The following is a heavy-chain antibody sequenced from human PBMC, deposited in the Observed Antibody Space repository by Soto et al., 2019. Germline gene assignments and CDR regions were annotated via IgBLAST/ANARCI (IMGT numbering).Heavy chain of an antibody. D-gene: IGHD6-6*01. CDR3: ARDVGSSSSGGWFDP. CDR1: GYSISSGYY. CDR2: IYHSGST. J-gene: IGHJ5*02. Sequence: SETLSLTCTVSGYSISSGYYWGWIRQPPGKGLEWIGSIYHSGSTYYNPSLKSRVTISVDTPKNQFSLKLSSVAAADTAVYYCARDVGSSSSGGWFDPWGQGTLVTVSS. V-gene: IGHV4-38-2*02.